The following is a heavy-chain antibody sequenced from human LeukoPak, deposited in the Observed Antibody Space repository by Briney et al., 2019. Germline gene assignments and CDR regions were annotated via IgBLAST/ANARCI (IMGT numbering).Heavy chain of an antibody. CDR3: ARGRGYSYGDYYDY. D-gene: IGHD5-18*01. Sequence: ASVTVSCKASGGTFSSYAISWVRQAPGQGLEWMGGIIPIFGTANYAQKFQGRVTITADESTSTAYMELSSLRSEDTAVYYCARGRGYSYGDYYDYWGQGTLVTVSS. CDR2: IIPIFGTA. V-gene: IGHV1-69*01. CDR1: GGTFSSYA. J-gene: IGHJ4*02.